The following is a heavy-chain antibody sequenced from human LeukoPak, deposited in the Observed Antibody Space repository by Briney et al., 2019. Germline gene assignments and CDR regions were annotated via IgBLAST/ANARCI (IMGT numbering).Heavy chain of an antibody. CDR1: GFTYSRWA. D-gene: IGHD1-26*01. J-gene: IGHJ4*02. CDR2: FSSNGGST. CDR3: ARDGRLVGPFDY. Sequence: GGSLRLSCAASGFTYSRWAMHWVRQAPGKGLEYVSAFSSNGGSTYYANSVKGRFTISRDNSRNTVYLQMGSLRAEDTAVYYCARDGRLVGPFDYWGQGTLVTVSS. V-gene: IGHV3-64*01.